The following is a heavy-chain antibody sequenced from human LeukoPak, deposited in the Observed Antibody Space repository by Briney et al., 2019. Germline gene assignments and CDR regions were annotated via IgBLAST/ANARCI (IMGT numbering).Heavy chain of an antibody. CDR2: IIPIFGTA. J-gene: IGHJ6*03. Sequence: SVKVSCKASGGTFSSYAISWVRQAPGQGLEWMGGIIPIFGTANYAQKFQGRVTITTDESTSTAYMELSSLRSEDTAVYYCARGRTDIVVVPAAGRYYYYMDVWGKGTTVTVSS. CDR3: ARGRTDIVVVPAAGRYYYYMDV. V-gene: IGHV1-69*05. CDR1: GGTFSSYA. D-gene: IGHD2-2*01.